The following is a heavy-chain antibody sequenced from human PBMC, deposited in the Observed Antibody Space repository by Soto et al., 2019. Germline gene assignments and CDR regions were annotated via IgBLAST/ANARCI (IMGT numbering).Heavy chain of an antibody. Sequence: ASVTVSCKASGYTFSTSGMHWVRQAPGQGLEWVGWINGVNGNTKYSQKFQDRVTITRDSSASTAYMEVSGLTSEDTGVFYCARAPRLTQLSAWGQGTQVTVSS. CDR1: GYTFSTSG. V-gene: IGHV1-3*01. J-gene: IGHJ5*02. CDR3: ARAPRLTQLSA. CDR2: INGVNGNT. D-gene: IGHD1-1*01.